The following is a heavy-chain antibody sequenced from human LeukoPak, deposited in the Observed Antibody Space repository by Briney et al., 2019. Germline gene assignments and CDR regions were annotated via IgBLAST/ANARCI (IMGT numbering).Heavy chain of an antibody. CDR3: GTGLLWFGEDY. Sequence: GASVKVSCKVSGYTLTELSMHWVRQAPGKGLEWMGGFDPEDGETIYAQKFQGRVTMTEDTSTDTAYMELSGLTSEDTAVYYCGTGLLWFGEDYWGQGTLVTVSS. CDR1: GYTLTELS. D-gene: IGHD3-10*01. J-gene: IGHJ4*02. CDR2: FDPEDGET. V-gene: IGHV1-24*01.